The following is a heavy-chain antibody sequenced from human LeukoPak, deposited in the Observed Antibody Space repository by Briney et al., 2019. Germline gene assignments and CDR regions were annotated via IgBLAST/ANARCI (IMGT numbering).Heavy chain of an antibody. CDR3: ARDADYDSSNTQRGYFDY. Sequence: GGSLRLSCAASGFTVSSNYMSWVRQAPGKGLEWVSVIYSGGSTYYADSVKGRFTISRRNSKNTLYLQMNSLRAEDTAVYYCARDADYDSSNTQRGYFDYWGQGTLVTVSS. CDR2: IYSGGST. D-gene: IGHD3-22*01. V-gene: IGHV3-53*04. CDR1: GFTVSSNY. J-gene: IGHJ4*02.